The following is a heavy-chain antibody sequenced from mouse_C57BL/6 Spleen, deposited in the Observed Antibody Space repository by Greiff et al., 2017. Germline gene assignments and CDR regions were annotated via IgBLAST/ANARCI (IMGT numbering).Heavy chain of an antibody. CDR2: FYPGSGSI. J-gene: IGHJ4*01. CDR1: GYTFTEYT. D-gene: IGHD2-13*01. CDR3: ARGEEPRYGDYLYYAMDY. Sequence: QVQLQQSGAELVKPGASVKLSCKASGYTFTEYTIHWVKQRSGQGLEWIGWFYPGSGSIKYNEKFKDKATLTAAKSSSTVDMELSRVTSEVTSVYFDARGEEPRYGDYLYYAMDYWGQGTSVTVSS. V-gene: IGHV1-62-2*01.